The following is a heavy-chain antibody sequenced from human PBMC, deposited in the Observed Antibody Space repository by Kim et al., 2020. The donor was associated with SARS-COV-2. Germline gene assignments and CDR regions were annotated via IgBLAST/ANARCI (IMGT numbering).Heavy chain of an antibody. CDR1: GYTFTNNG. Sequence: ASVKVSCKASGYTFTNNGINWVRQVPGQGLEWMGWVSTYNGHAFYAQNFQGRVTMTTDTSATTAYMELRSLTSADTADYYCARGGGRGAFCEYWGQGTLVTVSS. CDR3: ARGGGRGAFCEY. J-gene: IGHJ4*02. CDR2: VSTYNGHA. D-gene: IGHD2-21*01. V-gene: IGHV1-18*01.